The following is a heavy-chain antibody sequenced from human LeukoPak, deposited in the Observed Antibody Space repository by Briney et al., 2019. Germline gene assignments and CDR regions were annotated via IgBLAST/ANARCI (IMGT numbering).Heavy chain of an antibody. CDR3: AIRQGPTSGSYDWLDP. Sequence: SETLSLTCTVSGGSIISNYWSWIRQTPGQGLEWIAYIHSSGYTNYNPSLKSRVTISVDTSKNQFSLKVSSVTAADTAVYYCAIRQGPTSGSYDWLDPWGQGTLVTVYS. J-gene: IGHJ5*02. CDR2: IHSSGYT. CDR1: GGSIISNY. V-gene: IGHV4-4*09. D-gene: IGHD1-26*01.